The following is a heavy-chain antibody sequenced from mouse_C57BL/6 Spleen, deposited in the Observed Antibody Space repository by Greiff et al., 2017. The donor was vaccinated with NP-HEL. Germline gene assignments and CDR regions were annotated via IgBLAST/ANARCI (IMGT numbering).Heavy chain of an antibody. D-gene: IGHD1-1*01. V-gene: IGHV5-16*01. CDR3: ARGDYGSRGFDY. Sequence: EVKLVESEGGLVQPGSSMKLSCTASGFTFSDYYMAWVRQVPEKGLEWVANINYDGSSTYYLDSLKSRFIISRDNAKNILYLQMSSLKSEDTATYYCARGDYGSRGFDYWGQGTTLTVSS. J-gene: IGHJ2*01. CDR1: GFTFSDYY. CDR2: INYDGSST.